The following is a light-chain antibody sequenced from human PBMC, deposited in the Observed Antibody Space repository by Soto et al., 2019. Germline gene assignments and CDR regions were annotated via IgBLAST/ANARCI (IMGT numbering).Light chain of an antibody. CDR3: QQNYITPPFT. CDR1: QTLFTY. J-gene: IGKJ4*01. CDR2: DAS. V-gene: IGKV1-39*01. Sequence: DIQMTQSPSSLSASVGDRVTITCRASQTLFTYLNWYQHKPGKAPKLLVYDASTLQSGVPSRFSASGSVTDFTLTISNLQPEDFATYYCQQNYITPPFTFGGGTKVE.